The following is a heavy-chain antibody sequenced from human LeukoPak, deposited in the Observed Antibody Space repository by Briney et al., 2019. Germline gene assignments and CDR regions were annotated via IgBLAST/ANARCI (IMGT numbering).Heavy chain of an antibody. D-gene: IGHD6-13*01. CDR2: IYPGDSDI. CDR1: GYSFTNCL. J-gene: IGHJ4*02. Sequence: GESLKISCQSSGYSFTNCLFAWVRQMPVKGLEWMGIIYPGDSDIRYSPSFQGQVTISADKSISTAYLQWSSLKASDTAIYYCARRRGYTSSWYDYWGQGTLVTVSS. V-gene: IGHV5-51*01. CDR3: ARRRGYTSSWYDY.